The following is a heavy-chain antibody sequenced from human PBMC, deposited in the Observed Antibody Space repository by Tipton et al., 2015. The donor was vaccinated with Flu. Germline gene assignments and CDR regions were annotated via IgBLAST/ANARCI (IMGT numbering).Heavy chain of an antibody. CDR3: ATLGVDDYSNYVDY. CDR1: GGSISSYY. V-gene: IGHV4-4*07. J-gene: IGHJ4*02. CDR2: IYTSGST. Sequence: TLSLTCTVSGGSISSYYWSWIRQPAGKGLEWIGRIYTSGSTNYNPSLKSRVTMSVDTSKNQFSLKLSSVTAADTAVYYCATLGVDDYSNYVDYWGQGTLATVSS. D-gene: IGHD4-11*01.